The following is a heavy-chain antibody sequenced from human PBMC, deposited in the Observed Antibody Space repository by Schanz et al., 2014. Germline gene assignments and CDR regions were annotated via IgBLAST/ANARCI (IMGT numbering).Heavy chain of an antibody. CDR1: GGTFSSYT. CDR2: IIPVLNIA. J-gene: IGHJ4*02. V-gene: IGHV1-69*02. D-gene: IGHD4-17*01. CDR3: ARGYGDSPTDF. Sequence: QVQLVHSGAEVKKPGSSVRVSCKASGGTFSSYTINWVRQAPGQGLEWMGKIIPVLNIATYAQRFQGRVTITADRSTSTAYMELSSLRSEDTAVYYCARGYGDSPTDFWGQGTLVTVSS.